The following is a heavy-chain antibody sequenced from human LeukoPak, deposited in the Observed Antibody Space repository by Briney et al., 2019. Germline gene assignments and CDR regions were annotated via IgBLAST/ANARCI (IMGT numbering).Heavy chain of an antibody. V-gene: IGHV3-7*01. Sequence: TGGSLRLSCVASGSGFTFSEFWMGWVRQAPGERLEWVANIKGVGSETYYVDSVKGRFTISRDNVKNSVYLQMNSLTADDTSLYRCAREAYCGGPSCFAVNYMDVWGKGTTVTVSS. CDR2: IKGVGSET. CDR3: AREAYCGGPSCFAVNYMDV. D-gene: IGHD2-2*01. J-gene: IGHJ6*03. CDR1: GSGFTFSEFW.